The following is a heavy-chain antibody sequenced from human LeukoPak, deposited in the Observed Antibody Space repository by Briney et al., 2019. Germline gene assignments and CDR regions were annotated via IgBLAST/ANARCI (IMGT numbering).Heavy chain of an antibody. D-gene: IGHD3-3*01. V-gene: IGHV4-34*01. J-gene: IGHJ6*02. Sequence: SETLSLTCAVYGGSFSGYYWSWIRQPPGKGLEWIGEINHSGSTNYNPSLKSRVTISVDTSKNQFSLKLSSVTAADTAVYYCARPITIFGVAAGTDVWGQGTTVTVSS. CDR1: GGSFSGYY. CDR3: ARPITIFGVAAGTDV. CDR2: INHSGST.